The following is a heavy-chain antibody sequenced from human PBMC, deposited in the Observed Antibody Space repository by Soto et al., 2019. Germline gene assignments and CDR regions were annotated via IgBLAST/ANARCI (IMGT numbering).Heavy chain of an antibody. CDR2: ISSSGATT. CDR1: GLIFNNNA. Sequence: GGSLRLSCAASGLIFNNNAMTWVRQAPGQGLEWVATISSSGATTYYADSVKGRFTISRDNSKDTLYLLMSSLRVGDTAVYFCVNSWELRPPLDGWGQGALVTVSS. D-gene: IGHD1-26*01. V-gene: IGHV3-23*01. CDR3: VNSWELRPPLDG. J-gene: IGHJ4*02.